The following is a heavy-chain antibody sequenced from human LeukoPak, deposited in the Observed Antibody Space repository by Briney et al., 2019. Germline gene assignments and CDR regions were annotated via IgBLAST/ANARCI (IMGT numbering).Heavy chain of an antibody. Sequence: GGSLRLSCVASGFNFNNYWMSWVRQAPGKGLEWVANIKQDGSEKYYVDSVKGRFTISRDNAKNSLYPEINSLRAEDTALYYCARFNMGFDYWGQGTLVTVSS. CDR2: IKQDGSEK. V-gene: IGHV3-7*01. CDR3: ARFNMGFDY. D-gene: IGHD3-10*01. J-gene: IGHJ4*02. CDR1: GFNFNNYW.